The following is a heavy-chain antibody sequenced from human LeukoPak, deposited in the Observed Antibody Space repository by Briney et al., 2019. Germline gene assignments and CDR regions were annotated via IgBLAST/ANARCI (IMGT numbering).Heavy chain of an antibody. CDR1: GFTFSSYW. V-gene: IGHV3-74*01. Sequence: GGSLRLSCAASGFTFSSYWMHWVRQAPGKGLVWVSRINSDGSSTSYADSVKGRFTISRDNAKNTLYLQMNSLRAEDTAVYYCARDRLETYYDFWSGYSRYYYYMDVWGKGTTVTVSS. J-gene: IGHJ6*03. CDR3: ARDRLETYYDFWSGYSRYYYYMDV. D-gene: IGHD3-3*01. CDR2: INSDGSST.